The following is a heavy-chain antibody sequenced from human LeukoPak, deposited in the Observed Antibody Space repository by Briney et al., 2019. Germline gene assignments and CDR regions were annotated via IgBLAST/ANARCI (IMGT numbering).Heavy chain of an antibody. CDR2: INHSRSN. Sequence: SETLSLTCAVYGGSFSGYYWSWIRQPPGKGLEWIGEINHSRSNNYNPSLKSRVTISVDTSKNQFSLKLSSVTAADTAVYYCARGRRVTGYYYYYMDVWGKGTTVTVSS. CDR3: ARGRRVTGYYYYYMDV. CDR1: GGSFSGYY. D-gene: IGHD7-27*01. J-gene: IGHJ6*03. V-gene: IGHV4-34*01.